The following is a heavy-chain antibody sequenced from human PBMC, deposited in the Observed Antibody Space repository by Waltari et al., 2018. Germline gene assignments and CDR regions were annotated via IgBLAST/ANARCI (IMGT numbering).Heavy chain of an antibody. CDR3: ARDHRRYYDSSGYYSYFDY. J-gene: IGHJ4*02. V-gene: IGHV3-53*01. CDR1: GFTVSSNY. D-gene: IGHD3-22*01. CDR2: SYSGCST. Sequence: EVQLVESGGGLIQPGGSLRLSCAASGFTVSSNYMSWVRQAPGKGLEWVSVSYSGCSTYYAESVKGRFTISRDKSKNTLYLQMNSLRAEDTAVYYCARDHRRYYDSSGYYSYFDYWGQGTLVTVSS.